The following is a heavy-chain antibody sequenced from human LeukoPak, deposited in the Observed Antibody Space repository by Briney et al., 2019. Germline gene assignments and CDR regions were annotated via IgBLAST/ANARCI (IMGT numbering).Heavy chain of an antibody. CDR1: GYSFTTYW. CDR3: ARQRGDSGTVNWFDP. Sequence: GESLKISCETSGYSFTTYWIGWVRQRPGTGLEWVGAIYPDDSDTRYSPSFQGQVAISADRSIRTAYLKWNSLKASDTGMYHCARQRGDSGTVNWFDPWGQGTLVTVSS. V-gene: IGHV5-51*01. D-gene: IGHD3-10*01. J-gene: IGHJ5*02. CDR2: IYPDDSDT.